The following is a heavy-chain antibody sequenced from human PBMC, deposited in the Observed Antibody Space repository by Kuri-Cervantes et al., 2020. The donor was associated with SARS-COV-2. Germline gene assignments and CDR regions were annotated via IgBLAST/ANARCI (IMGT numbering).Heavy chain of an antibody. Sequence: SETLSLTCTVSGGSLGSGDYYWTWVRQPPGKGLEWIGNIYYSGSAFYNPSLKSRVTISVDTSKNQFSLKLSSVTAADTAVYYCARDRIYSSSSGKFDYWGQGTLVTVSS. CDR3: ARDRIYSSSSGKFDY. V-gene: IGHV4-61*08. D-gene: IGHD6-6*01. CDR1: GGSLGSGDYY. CDR2: IYYSGSA. J-gene: IGHJ4*02.